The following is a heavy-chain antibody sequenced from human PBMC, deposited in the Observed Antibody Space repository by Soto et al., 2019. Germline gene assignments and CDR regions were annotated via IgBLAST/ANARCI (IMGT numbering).Heavy chain of an antibody. CDR3: AKDLVYSYGDYEHDAFDI. CDR2: ISGSGGST. Sequence: EVQLLESGGGLVQPGGSLRLSCAASGFTFSSYAMSWVRQAPGKGLEWVSAISGSGGSTYYADSVKGRFTISRDNSRNTRYLQMNSLRAEDTAVYYCAKDLVYSYGDYEHDAFDIWGQGTMVTVSS. D-gene: IGHD4-17*01. CDR1: GFTFSSYA. J-gene: IGHJ3*02. V-gene: IGHV3-23*01.